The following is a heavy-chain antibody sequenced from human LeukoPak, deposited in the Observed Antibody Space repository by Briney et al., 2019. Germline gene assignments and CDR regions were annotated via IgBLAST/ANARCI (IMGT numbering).Heavy chain of an antibody. Sequence: PSETLSLTCTVSGYSISSGYYWAWIRQPPGKGLEWIGSIFHTGSTYHNPSLKSRVTISVDTSKNQFSLKLNSVTAADTAVYYCASLAPFDYWGQGTLVTVSS. J-gene: IGHJ4*02. D-gene: IGHD3-3*02. V-gene: IGHV4-38-2*02. CDR1: GYSISSGYY. CDR3: ASLAPFDY. CDR2: IFHTGST.